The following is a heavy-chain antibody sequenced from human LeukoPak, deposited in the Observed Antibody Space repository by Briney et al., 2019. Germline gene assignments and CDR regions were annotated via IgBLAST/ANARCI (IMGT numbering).Heavy chain of an antibody. D-gene: IGHD2-8*02. CDR1: GGSISGYY. Sequence: SETLSLTCSVSGGSISGYYWSWIRQPPGKGLEWIGYIYYSGTTIYNPSLKSRLTISLDTSKNQFSLNLSSVTAADTAVYYCARRRAESSGPSFYYFYMDVWGKGTTVSVSS. V-gene: IGHV4-59*08. CDR2: IYYSGTT. J-gene: IGHJ6*03. CDR3: ARRRAESSGPSFYYFYMDV.